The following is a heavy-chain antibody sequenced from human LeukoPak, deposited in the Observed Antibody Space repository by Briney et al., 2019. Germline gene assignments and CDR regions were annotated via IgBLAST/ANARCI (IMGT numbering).Heavy chain of an antibody. V-gene: IGHV1-2*02. Sequence: ASVKVSCKASGYTFTDYYIHWVRQAPGQGLEWMGWINPNSGGTKYAQKFQGRVTMTRDTSISTAYMELTRLRSDDTAVYYCARGTLTYYDFRRYYMDVWGKGTTVTVSS. CDR2: INPNSGGT. CDR3: ARGTLTYYDFRRYYMDV. CDR1: GYTFTDYY. J-gene: IGHJ6*03. D-gene: IGHD3-3*01.